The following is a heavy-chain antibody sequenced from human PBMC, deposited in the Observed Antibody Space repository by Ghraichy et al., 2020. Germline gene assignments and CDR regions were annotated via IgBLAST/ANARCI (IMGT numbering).Heavy chain of an antibody. Sequence: GGSLRLSCAASGFTFDDYTMHWVRQAPGKGLEWVSLISWDGGSTYYADSVKGRFTISRDNSKNSLYLQMNSLRTEDTALYYCAKEDYYYDSSGYPNGGNYYYGMDVWGQGTTVTVSS. CDR2: ISWDGGST. J-gene: IGHJ6*02. D-gene: IGHD3-22*01. V-gene: IGHV3-43*01. CDR1: GFTFDDYT. CDR3: AKEDYYYDSSGYPNGGNYYYGMDV.